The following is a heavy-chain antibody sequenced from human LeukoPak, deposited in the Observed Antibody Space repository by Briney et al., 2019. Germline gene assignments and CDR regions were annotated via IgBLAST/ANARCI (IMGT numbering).Heavy chain of an antibody. CDR1: GFTFSSYG. CDR3: ARGNYYYDSKLRD. CDR2: ISYDGSNK. J-gene: IGHJ4*02. V-gene: IGHV3-30*03. Sequence: PGGSLRLSCAASGFTFSSYGMHWVRQAPGKGLEWVAVISYDGSNKYYADSVKGRFTISRDNSKNTLYLQMNSLRAEDTAVYYCARGNYYYDSKLRDWGQGTLVTVSS. D-gene: IGHD3-22*01.